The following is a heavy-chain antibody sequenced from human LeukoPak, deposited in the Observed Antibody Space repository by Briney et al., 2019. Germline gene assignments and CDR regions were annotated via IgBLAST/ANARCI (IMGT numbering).Heavy chain of an antibody. V-gene: IGHV4-61*02. D-gene: IGHD6-13*01. J-gene: IGHJ4*02. CDR2: FSASGNS. CDR3: ARDVVAAAGTWDY. CDR1: GDSISSDDYY. Sequence: PSETLSLTCTVSGDSISSDDYYWSWIRQPAGKGLEWIGRFSASGNSNYNPSLKSRVTMSVDTSKNQFSLKLSSVSAADTAVYYCARDVVAAAGTWDYWGQGTLVTVSS.